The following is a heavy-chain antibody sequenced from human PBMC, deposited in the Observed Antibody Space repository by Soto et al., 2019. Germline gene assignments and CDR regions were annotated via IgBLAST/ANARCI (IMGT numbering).Heavy chain of an antibody. CDR3: AKDRRPNYYYGMDV. CDR2: ISYDGSNK. J-gene: IGHJ6*02. Sequence: QVQLVESGGGVVQPGRSLRLSCAASGFTFSSYGMRWVRQAPGKGLEWVAVISYDGSNKYYADSVKGRFTISRDNSKNTLYLQMNSLRAEATAVYYCAKDRRPNYYYGMDVWGQGTTVTVSS. D-gene: IGHD6-25*01. V-gene: IGHV3-30*18. CDR1: GFTFSSYG.